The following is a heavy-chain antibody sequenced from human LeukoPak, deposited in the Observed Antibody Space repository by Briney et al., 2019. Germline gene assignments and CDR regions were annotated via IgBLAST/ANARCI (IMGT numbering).Heavy chain of an antibody. CDR2: IKQEGSEK. CDR1: GFTFSNFW. Sequence: PGGSLKLSCAASGFTFSNFWMSWVRQAPGKGLEWVANIKQEGSEKYYVDSVKGRFTISRDNAKNSLYLQMNNLRAEDTAAYYCARDLGPLGQGTLVTVSS. CDR3: ARDLGP. J-gene: IGHJ5*02. V-gene: IGHV3-7*01. D-gene: IGHD1-26*01.